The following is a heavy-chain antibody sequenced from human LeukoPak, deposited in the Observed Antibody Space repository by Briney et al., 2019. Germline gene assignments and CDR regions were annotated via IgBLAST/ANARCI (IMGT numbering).Heavy chain of an antibody. D-gene: IGHD6-19*01. Sequence: ASVKVSCKASGYTFTSYYMHWVRQAPGQGLEWMGINNPSGGSTSYAQKFQGRVTMTRDTSTSTVYMELSSLRSEDTAVYYCARGGESSGWYMELFDYWGQGTLVTVSS. V-gene: IGHV1-46*01. J-gene: IGHJ4*02. CDR1: GYTFTSYY. CDR2: NNPSGGST. CDR3: ARGGESSGWYMELFDY.